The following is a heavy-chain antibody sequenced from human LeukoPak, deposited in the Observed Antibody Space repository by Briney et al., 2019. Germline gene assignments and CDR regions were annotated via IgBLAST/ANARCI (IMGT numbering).Heavy chain of an antibody. CDR2: ISYDGSNK. CDR3: ARSVVVISYYFDY. V-gene: IGHV3-30-3*01. CDR1: GFTFSSYA. J-gene: IGHJ4*02. Sequence: SGRSLRLSCAASGFTFSSYAMLWVRQAPGKGLEWVAVISYDGSNKYYADSVKGRFTISRDNSKNTLYLQMNSLRAEDTAVYYCARSVVVISYYFDYWGQGTLVTVSS. D-gene: IGHD3-22*01.